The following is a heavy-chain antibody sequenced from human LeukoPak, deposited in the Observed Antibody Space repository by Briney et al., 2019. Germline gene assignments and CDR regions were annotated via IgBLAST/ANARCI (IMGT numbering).Heavy chain of an antibody. CDR2: ISSSGSTI. Sequence: GGSLRLSCAASGFTFSDYYMSWIRQAPGKGLEWVSYISSSGSTIYYADSVKGRFTISRDNSKNTLYLQMNSLRAEDTAVYYCARGVWGSYRYFDYWGQGTLVTVSS. J-gene: IGHJ4*02. D-gene: IGHD3-16*02. CDR1: GFTFSDYY. V-gene: IGHV3-11*01. CDR3: ARGVWGSYRYFDY.